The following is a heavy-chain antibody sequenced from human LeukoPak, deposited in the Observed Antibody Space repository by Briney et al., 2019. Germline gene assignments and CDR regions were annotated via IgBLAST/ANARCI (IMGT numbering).Heavy chain of an antibody. J-gene: IGHJ4*02. CDR1: GFTFSSYA. Sequence: GGSLRLSCAASGFTFSSYAMSWVRQAPGKGLEWVSAISGSGGSTYYADSVKGRFTISGDNSKNTLYLQMNSLRAEDTAVYYCAKAVVVITTTPLDYWGQGTLVTVSS. D-gene: IGHD3-22*01. CDR2: ISGSGGST. CDR3: AKAVVVITTTPLDY. V-gene: IGHV3-23*01.